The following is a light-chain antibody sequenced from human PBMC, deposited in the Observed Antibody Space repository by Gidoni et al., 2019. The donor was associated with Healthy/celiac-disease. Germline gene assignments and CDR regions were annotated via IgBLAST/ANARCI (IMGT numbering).Light chain of an antibody. CDR1: QGISNY. CDR3: QKYNSAPRVT. Sequence: DIQMTQSPSSLPASVGDRVTITCRASQGISNYLAWYQQKPGKVPKLLIYAASTLQSGVPSRFSGSGSGTDFTLTISSLQPEDVATYYCQKYNSAPRVTFXPXTKVXIK. CDR2: AAS. J-gene: IGKJ3*01. V-gene: IGKV1-27*01.